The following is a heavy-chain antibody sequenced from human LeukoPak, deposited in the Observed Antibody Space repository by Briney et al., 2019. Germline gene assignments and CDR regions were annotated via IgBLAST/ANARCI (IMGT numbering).Heavy chain of an antibody. CDR2: ISWNSGSI. J-gene: IGHJ4*02. CDR3: AKDGFSSGWSRYFFDY. V-gene: IGHV3-9*01. D-gene: IGHD6-19*01. Sequence: PGGSLRLFCAASGFTFDDYAMHWVRQAPGKGLEWVSGISWNSGSISYADSVKGRFTISRDNAKNSLYLQMNSLRAEDTALYYCAKDGFSSGWSRYFFDYWGQGTLVTVSS. CDR1: GFTFDDYA.